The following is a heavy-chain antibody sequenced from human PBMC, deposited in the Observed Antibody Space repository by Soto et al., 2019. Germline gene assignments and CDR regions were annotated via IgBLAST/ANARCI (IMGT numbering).Heavy chain of an antibody. CDR2: IYYSGST. J-gene: IGHJ6*03. CDR1: GGSISSSSYY. CDR3: ARQLWGSPDYHYYRAV. D-gene: IGHD3-16*01. Sequence: SETLSLACTVSGGSISSSSYYWGWIRQPPGKGLEWIGSIYYSGSTYYNPSLKSRVTISVDTSKNQFSLKLSSVTAADMFLFYCARQLWGSPDYHYYRAVWGKGTTVTVSS. V-gene: IGHV4-39*01.